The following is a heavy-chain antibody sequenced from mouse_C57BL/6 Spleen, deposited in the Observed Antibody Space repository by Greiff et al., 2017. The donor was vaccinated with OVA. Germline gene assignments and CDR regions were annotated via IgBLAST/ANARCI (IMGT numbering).Heavy chain of an antibody. V-gene: IGHV1-15*01. CDR2: IDPETGGT. CDR3: TRTYGSSYDWYFDV. Sequence: VKLQQSGAELVRPGASVTLSCKASGYTFTDYEMHWVKQTPVHGLEWIGAIDPETGGTAYNQKFKGKAILTADKSSSTAYMELRSLTSEDSAVYYCTRTYGSSYDWYFDVWGTGTTVTVSS. J-gene: IGHJ1*03. CDR1: GYTFTDYE. D-gene: IGHD1-1*01.